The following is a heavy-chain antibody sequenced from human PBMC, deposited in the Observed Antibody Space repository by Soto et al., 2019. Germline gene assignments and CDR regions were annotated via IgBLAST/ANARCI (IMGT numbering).Heavy chain of an antibody. D-gene: IGHD3-10*01. CDR3: ARDLKVRGGLYYMDV. CDR1: GFTVSSNY. CDR2: IYSGGST. Sequence: EVQLVESGGGLVQPGGSLRLSCAASGFTVSSNYMSWVRQAPGKGLEWVSVIYSGGSTYYADSVKGRFTISRDNSKNTLYLQMNSLRAEDTAVYYCARDLKVRGGLYYMDVWGKGTTVTVSS. J-gene: IGHJ6*03. V-gene: IGHV3-66*01.